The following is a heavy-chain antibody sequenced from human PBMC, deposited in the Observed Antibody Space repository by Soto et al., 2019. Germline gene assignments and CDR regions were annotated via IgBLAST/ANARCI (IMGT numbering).Heavy chain of an antibody. CDR2: IDPSDSYT. V-gene: IGHV5-10-1*01. D-gene: IGHD3-3*01. Sequence: GESLKISCKGSGYSFTSYWISWVRQMPGKGLEWMGRIDPSDSYTNYSPSFQGHVTISADKSISTAYLQWSSLKASDTAMYYCARPYTPDGVVPISAKPENWFDPWGQGTLVTVSS. J-gene: IGHJ5*02. CDR1: GYSFTSYW. CDR3: ARPYTPDGVVPISAKPENWFDP.